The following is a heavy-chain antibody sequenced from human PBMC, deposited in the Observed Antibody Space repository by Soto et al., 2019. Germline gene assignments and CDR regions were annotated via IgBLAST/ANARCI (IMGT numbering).Heavy chain of an antibody. J-gene: IGHJ6*02. CDR2: ISASGDST. Sequence: EAQLLESGGALVQPGGSLRLSCAASGFTFNNYAMSWVRQAPGKGLEWVSGISASGDSTYYADSVKGRFTISRDNSKNTLYLQMNSLRAEDTAVYYCARDGNFASRNYGMDVWGQGTTVTVSS. CDR3: ARDGNFASRNYGMDV. CDR1: GFTFNNYA. D-gene: IGHD2-21*01. V-gene: IGHV3-23*01.